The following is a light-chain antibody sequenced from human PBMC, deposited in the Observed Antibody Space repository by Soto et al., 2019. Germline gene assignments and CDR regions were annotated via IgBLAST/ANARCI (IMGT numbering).Light chain of an antibody. CDR3: KQDKNWPT. CDR1: QSVSSN. J-gene: IGKJ5*01. CDR2: WAS. V-gene: IGKV3-15*01. Sequence: IVMTLSPATLSVSPGERATLSCRASQSVSSNLAWYLQKPGQAPQLLIYWASTRASGIPDRFSGSGSGTEFTLTISSLEAEDFAVYYCKQDKNWPTFGQGTLLE.